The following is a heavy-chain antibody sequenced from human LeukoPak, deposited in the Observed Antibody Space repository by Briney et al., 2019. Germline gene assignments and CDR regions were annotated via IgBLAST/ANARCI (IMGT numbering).Heavy chain of an antibody. CDR2: IYGGDTT. CDR1: GFTVSRDY. Sequence: GGSLRLSCAASGFTVSRDYMSWVRQAPGKGLEWVSVIYGGDTTYYADSVKGRFTISRDISKNTLYLQMNSLRAEDTAVYYCARGPTVQEDLDYWGQGTLVTVSS. V-gene: IGHV3-66*01. J-gene: IGHJ4*02. CDR3: ARGPTVQEDLDY.